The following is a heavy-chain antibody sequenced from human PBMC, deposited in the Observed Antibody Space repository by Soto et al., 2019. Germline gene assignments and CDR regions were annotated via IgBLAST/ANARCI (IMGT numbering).Heavy chain of an antibody. D-gene: IGHD3-3*01. V-gene: IGHV4-30-4*01. CDR2: IYYSGST. CDR3: ARGSYYDFWSGSPYGMDV. CDR1: GGSISIGDYY. Sequence: QVQLQESGPGLVKPSQTLSLTCTVSGGSISIGDYYWSWIRQPPGKGLEWIGYIYYSGSTYYNPSLNSRVTISVDTTKNQVSLKLRSVTAADRAVYYCARGSYYDFWSGSPYGMDVWGQGTTVTLS. J-gene: IGHJ6*02.